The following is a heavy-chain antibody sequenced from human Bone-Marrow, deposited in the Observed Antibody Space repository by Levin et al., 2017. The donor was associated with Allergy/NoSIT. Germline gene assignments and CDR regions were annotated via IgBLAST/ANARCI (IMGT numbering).Heavy chain of an antibody. CDR3: AKKHTMATIGNYFDF. J-gene: IGHJ4*02. CDR1: GFTFSTYD. D-gene: IGHD5-12*01. V-gene: IGHV3-23*01. CDR2: INYSGGNT. Sequence: GGSLRLSCAASGFTFSTYDMTWVRQAPGKGLEWVSSINYSGGNTYYADSVKGRFTISRDNSENTLYLQMNSLRTDDTAVYFCAKKHTMATIGNYFDFWGQGTLVTVSS.